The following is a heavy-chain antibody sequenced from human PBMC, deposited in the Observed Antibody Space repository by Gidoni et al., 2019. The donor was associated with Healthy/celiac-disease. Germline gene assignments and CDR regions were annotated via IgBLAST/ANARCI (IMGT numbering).Heavy chain of an antibody. CDR2: ISSSGSTI. J-gene: IGHJ6*02. D-gene: IGHD6-13*01. CDR1: GFTFSSYE. V-gene: IGHV3-48*03. CDR3: AREQGSIAAADYYYYYYGMDV. Sequence: EVQLVESGGGLVQPGGSLRLSCAASGFTFSSYEMNWVRQAPGKGLEWVSYISSSGSTIYYADSVKGRFTISRDNAKNSLYLQMNSLRAEDTAVYYCAREQGSIAAADYYYYYYGMDVWGQGTTVTVSS.